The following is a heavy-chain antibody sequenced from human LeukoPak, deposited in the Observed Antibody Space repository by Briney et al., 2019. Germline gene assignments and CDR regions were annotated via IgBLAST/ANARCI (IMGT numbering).Heavy chain of an antibody. V-gene: IGHV4-30-2*01. CDR2: INHSGST. Sequence: SQTLSLTCTVSGGSISSGGYYWSWIRQPPGKGLEWIGEINHSGSTNYNPSLKSRVTISVDTSKNQFSLKLSSVTAADTAVYYCARETPRYCSSTSCYTATFDYWGQGTLVTVSS. CDR1: GGSISSGGYY. D-gene: IGHD2-2*02. CDR3: ARETPRYCSSTSCYTATFDY. J-gene: IGHJ4*02.